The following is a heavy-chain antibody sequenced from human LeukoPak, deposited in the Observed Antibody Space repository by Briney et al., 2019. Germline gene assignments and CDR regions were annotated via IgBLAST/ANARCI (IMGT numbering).Heavy chain of an antibody. CDR2: INHSGST. CDR3: ARDIWFGDLSDAFDI. CDR1: GGSFSGYY. V-gene: IGHV4-34*01. Sequence: SETLSLTCAVYGGSFSGYYWGWIRQPPGKGLEWIGEINHSGSTNYNPSLKSRVTMSIDTSKNQFSLKLNSVTAADTAVYYCARDIWFGDLSDAFDIWGRGTRVTVSS. D-gene: IGHD3-10*01. J-gene: IGHJ3*02.